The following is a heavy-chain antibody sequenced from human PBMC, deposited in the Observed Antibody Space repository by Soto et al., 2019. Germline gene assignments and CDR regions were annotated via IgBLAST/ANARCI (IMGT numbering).Heavy chain of an antibody. CDR1: GGTFSSYL. J-gene: IGHJ4*02. Sequence: QVQLVQSGAEVKKPGSSVKVSCKASGGTFSSYLISWVRQATGQGLEWMGGIIPIFGTPNYAQKFQGRVTIPAAESTSTAYMELSSLRSEDTAVYYGARHPKYDCWGQGTLVTVSS. D-gene: IGHD2-2*01. V-gene: IGHV1-69*01. CDR2: IIPIFGTP. CDR3: ARHPKYDC.